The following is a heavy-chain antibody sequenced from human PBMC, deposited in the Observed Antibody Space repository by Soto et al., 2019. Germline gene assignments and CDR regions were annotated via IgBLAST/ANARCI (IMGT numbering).Heavy chain of an antibody. CDR3: ARGVGLRRETYNAFDI. V-gene: IGHV3-23*01. CDR2: ISGSGGST. CDR1: GFIFSSYA. Sequence: GSLRLSCAASGFIFSSYAVSWVRQAPGKGLEWVSAISGSGGSTYYADSVKGRFTISRDNSKNTLYLQMNSLRAEDTAVYYCARGVGLRRETYNAFDIWGQGTMVTVSS. J-gene: IGHJ3*02. D-gene: IGHD4-17*01.